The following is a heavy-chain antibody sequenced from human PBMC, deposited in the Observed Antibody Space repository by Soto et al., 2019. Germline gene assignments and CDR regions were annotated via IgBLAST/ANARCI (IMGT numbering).Heavy chain of an antibody. CDR2: IKSKPDGGTT. CDR3: VTGQYCDY. V-gene: IGHV3-15*01. CDR1: GFTFRNAW. Sequence: GGSLRLSCIGSGFTFRNAWINWVRQAPGKGLEWVGRIKSKPDGGTTDYAAPVKGRFTISRDGSKNTVYLQMNSLKTEDTALYYCVTGQYCDYWGQGTLVTVSS. J-gene: IGHJ4*02.